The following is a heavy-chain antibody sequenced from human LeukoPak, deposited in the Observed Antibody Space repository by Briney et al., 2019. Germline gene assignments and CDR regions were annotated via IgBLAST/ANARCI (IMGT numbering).Heavy chain of an antibody. V-gene: IGHV4-39*07. CDR2: IHYIGGT. CDR1: GGSISTSYS. D-gene: IGHD3-22*01. Sequence: SETLSLTCTVSGGSISTSYSWGWIRQAPGEGLEWIGSIHYIGGTHYNPSLKSRVSISMDTSKNEFSLNLSSVTAADTAFYYCARDQTTTYYYQSSGYHDAFDTWGQGTMVTVSS. J-gene: IGHJ3*02. CDR3: ARDQTTTYYYQSSGYHDAFDT.